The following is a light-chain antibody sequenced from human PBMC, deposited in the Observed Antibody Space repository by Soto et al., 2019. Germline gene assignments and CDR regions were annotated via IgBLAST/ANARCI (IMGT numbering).Light chain of an antibody. V-gene: IGLV2-14*01. Sequence: QSVLTQPASVSGSPGQSITISCTGTSSDVGVYNYVSWFQQHPGKAPKLMIYDVSDRPSGVSYRFSGSKSGDTASLTISGLQAEDEADYYCSSYTSSSTLYVFGTGTKDTV. J-gene: IGLJ1*01. CDR3: SSYTSSSTLYV. CDR1: SSDVGVYNY. CDR2: DVS.